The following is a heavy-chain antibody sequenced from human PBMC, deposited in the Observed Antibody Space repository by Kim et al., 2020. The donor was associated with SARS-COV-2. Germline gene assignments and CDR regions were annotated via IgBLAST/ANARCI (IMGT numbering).Heavy chain of an antibody. V-gene: IGHV1-2*04. D-gene: IGHD3-22*01. CDR2: INPNSGCT. CDR3: ARDLNDSSGYRKALYYYGMDV. Sequence: ASVKVSCKASGYTFTGYYMHWVRQAPGQGLEWMGWINPNSGCTNYAQKFQGWVTMTRDTSISTAYMELSRLRSDDTAVYYCARDLNDSSGYRKALYYYGMDVWGQGTTVTVSS. J-gene: IGHJ6*02. CDR1: GYTFTGYY.